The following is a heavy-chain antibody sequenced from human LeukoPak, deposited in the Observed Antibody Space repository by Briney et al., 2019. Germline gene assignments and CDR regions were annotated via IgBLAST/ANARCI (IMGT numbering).Heavy chain of an antibody. J-gene: IGHJ4*02. V-gene: IGHV4-38-2*01. D-gene: IGHD6-19*01. Sequence: SETLSLTCDVSGDSISSGYYWGWIRQPPGKGLEWIGSIYHSGSTTYNPSLKSRVTISADTPKNQFSLKARSVTAADTAVYYCARNSSGWFFDYWGQGTLVTVSS. CDR2: IYHSGST. CDR1: GDSISSGYY. CDR3: ARNSSGWFFDY.